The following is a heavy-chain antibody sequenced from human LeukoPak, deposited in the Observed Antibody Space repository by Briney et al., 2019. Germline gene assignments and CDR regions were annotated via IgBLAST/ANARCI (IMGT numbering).Heavy chain of an antibody. CDR2: INPNSGGT. J-gene: IGHJ3*02. CDR1: GYTFTGYY. Sequence: ASVRVSCKASGYTFTGYYMNWVRQAPGQGLEWMGWINPNSGGTNYAQKFPRRVTMARDTSISTAYMELSRLRSDDTAVYYCASPSDSSSWYAGAFDIWGEGTMVTVSS. D-gene: IGHD6-13*01. CDR3: ASPSDSSSWYAGAFDI. V-gene: IGHV1-2*02.